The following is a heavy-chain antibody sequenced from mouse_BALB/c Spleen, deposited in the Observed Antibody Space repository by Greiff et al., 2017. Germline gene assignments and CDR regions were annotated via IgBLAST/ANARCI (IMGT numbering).Heavy chain of an antibody. CDR3: ARVNGYYVGWYFDV. Sequence: DVKLVESGGGLVKPGGSLKLSCAASGFTFSSYAMSWVRQTPEKRLEWVASISSGGSTYYPDSVKGRFTISRDNARNILYLQMSSLRSEDTAMYYCARVNGYYVGWYFDVWGAGTTVTVSS. J-gene: IGHJ1*01. CDR1: GFTFSSYA. CDR2: ISSGGST. V-gene: IGHV5-6-5*01. D-gene: IGHD2-3*01.